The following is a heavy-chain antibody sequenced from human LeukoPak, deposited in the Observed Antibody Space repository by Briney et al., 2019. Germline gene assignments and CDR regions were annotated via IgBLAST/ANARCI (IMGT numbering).Heavy chain of an antibody. J-gene: IGHJ5*02. D-gene: IGHD5-12*01. Sequence: SVKVSCKASGYTFTSYGISWVRQAPGQGLEWMGRIIPILGIANYAQKFQGRVTITADKSTSTAYMELSSLRSEDTAVYYCARDPPWGYARQINWFDPWGQGTLVTVSS. CDR2: IIPILGIA. CDR3: ARDPPWGYARQINWFDP. V-gene: IGHV1-69*04. CDR1: GYTFTSYG.